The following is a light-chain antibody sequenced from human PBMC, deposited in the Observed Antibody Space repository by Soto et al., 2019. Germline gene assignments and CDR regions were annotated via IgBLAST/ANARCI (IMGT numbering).Light chain of an antibody. V-gene: IGKV1-5*01. CDR2: DAS. Sequence: DIQMTQSPSTLSASVGDRVTITCRASQSISSWLAWYQQKPGKAPKLLIYDASSLESGVPSRFSGSGSGTEFTLSISNLQPDDFATYYCQQYNNSPYTFGQGTNLEMK. J-gene: IGKJ2*01. CDR1: QSISSW. CDR3: QQYNNSPYT.